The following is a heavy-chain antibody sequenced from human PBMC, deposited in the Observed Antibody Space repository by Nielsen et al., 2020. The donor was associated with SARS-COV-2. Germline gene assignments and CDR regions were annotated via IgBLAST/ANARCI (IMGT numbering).Heavy chain of an antibody. D-gene: IGHD2-15*01. V-gene: IGHV1-69*13. Sequence: SVKVSCKASGGTFSSYAISWVRQAPGQGLEWMGGIIPIFGTANYAQKFQGRVTITADEYTSTAYMELSSLRSEDTAVYYCARVDGHCSGGSCYSGVYWGQGTLVTVSS. J-gene: IGHJ4*02. CDR1: GGTFSSYA. CDR3: ARVDGHCSGGSCYSGVY. CDR2: IIPIFGTA.